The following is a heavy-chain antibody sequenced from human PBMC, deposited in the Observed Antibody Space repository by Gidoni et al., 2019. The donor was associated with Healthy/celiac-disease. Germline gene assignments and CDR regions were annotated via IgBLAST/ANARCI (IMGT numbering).Heavy chain of an antibody. CDR1: GFTFDDYG. CDR3: ARGGYSSSWPSDY. V-gene: IGHV3-20*01. J-gene: IGHJ4*02. Sequence: EVQLVESGGGVVRHGGSLRLSCAASGFTFDDYGRSWVRRAPGKGLGLFSGINWNGGSTGYADSVKGRFTISRDNAKNSLYLQMNSLRAEDTALYHCARGGYSSSWPSDYWGQGTLVTVSS. CDR2: INWNGGST. D-gene: IGHD6-13*01.